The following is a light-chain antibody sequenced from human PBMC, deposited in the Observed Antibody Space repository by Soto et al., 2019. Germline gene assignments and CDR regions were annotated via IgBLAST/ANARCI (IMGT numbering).Light chain of an antibody. CDR3: QHDGTSSL. CDR2: AS. J-gene: IGKJ3*01. CDR1: QSVSDSY. Sequence: EIVLTQSPGTLSLSPGERATLSCRASQSVSDSYLAWYQQKPGQAPRLLIYASSSATGNHVRFSGSGSGTDFTLTIRGLEPEDFAVYHCQHDGTSSLFGPGTTVDIK. V-gene: IGKV3-20*01.